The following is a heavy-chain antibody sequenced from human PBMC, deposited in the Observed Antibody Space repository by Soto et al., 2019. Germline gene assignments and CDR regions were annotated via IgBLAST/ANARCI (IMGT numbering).Heavy chain of an antibody. CDR1: GYTFTSCD. CDR2: MNPNSGNT. Sequence: ASVKVSCKASGYTFTSCDINWVLQATGQGLEWMGWMNPNSGNTGYAQKFQGRVTMTRNTSISTAYMELSSLRSEDTAVYYCARGDVDTAMVGDGMDVWGQGTTVTVSS. D-gene: IGHD5-18*01. J-gene: IGHJ6*02. CDR3: ARGDVDTAMVGDGMDV. V-gene: IGHV1-8*01.